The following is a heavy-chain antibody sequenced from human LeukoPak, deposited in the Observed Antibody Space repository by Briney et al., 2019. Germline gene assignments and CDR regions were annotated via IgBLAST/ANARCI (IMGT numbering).Heavy chain of an antibody. CDR2: IYTSGST. J-gene: IGHJ4*02. D-gene: IGHD1-26*01. CDR1: GGSISSYY. Sequence: PSETLSLTCTASGGSISSYYWSWLRQPPGKGLEWIWYIYTSGSTNYNPSLKRRVTISVEPSKNQFSLKLSSVTAADTAVYYCAGGSELLAAHYFDYWGQGTLVTVSS. CDR3: AGGSELLAAHYFDY. V-gene: IGHV4-4*09.